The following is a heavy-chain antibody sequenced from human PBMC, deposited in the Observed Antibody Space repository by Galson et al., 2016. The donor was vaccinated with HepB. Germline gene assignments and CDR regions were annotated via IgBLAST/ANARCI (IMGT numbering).Heavy chain of an antibody. D-gene: IGHD3-22*01. CDR1: GFTVSNNY. CDR3: ARLVLHDTSGSYY. J-gene: IGHJ4*02. V-gene: IGHV3-53*01. CDR2: MYSGGGT. Sequence: SLRLSCAVSGFTVSNNYMSWVRQAPGKGLEWVSVMYSGGGTYYADSVRGRFTISRDNSKNTVYLQMNSLRAEDTAVYYCARLVLHDTSGSYYWGQGTLVTVSS.